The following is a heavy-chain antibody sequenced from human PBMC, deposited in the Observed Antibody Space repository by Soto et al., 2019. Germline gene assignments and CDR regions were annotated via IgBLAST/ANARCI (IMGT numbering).Heavy chain of an antibody. J-gene: IGHJ3*01. Sequence: QVQLVESGGGVVQPGRSLRLSCAASGFTFSTYALHWVRQAPGKGLEWVATVTSDGSNKYHADSVEGRFTISRDDSKNTLYLQLNSLRAEDTAVYYCGRITLKTSVDTFDFWGQGTMVTVSS. CDR1: GFTFSTYA. V-gene: IGHV3-30-3*01. CDR2: VTSDGSNK. CDR3: GRITLKTSVDTFDF. D-gene: IGHD3-22*01.